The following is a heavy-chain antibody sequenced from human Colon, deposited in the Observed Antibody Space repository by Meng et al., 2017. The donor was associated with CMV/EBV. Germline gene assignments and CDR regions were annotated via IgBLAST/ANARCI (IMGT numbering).Heavy chain of an antibody. CDR3: ARGSSSTMFGDYYYGMDV. J-gene: IGHJ6*02. Sequence: ASVKVSCKGSNDTFTNYGIAWVRQAPGQGLEWMGWISAYNGETKYEEKLQDRVTMTTDTSTSTAYMELRSLRSDDTAVYYCARGSSSTMFGDYYYGMDVWGQGTTVTVSS. CDR1: NDTFTNYG. D-gene: IGHD3-3*01. V-gene: IGHV1-18*01. CDR2: ISAYNGET.